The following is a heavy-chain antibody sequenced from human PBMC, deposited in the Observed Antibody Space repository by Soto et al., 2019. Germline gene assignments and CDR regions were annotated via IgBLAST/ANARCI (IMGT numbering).Heavy chain of an antibody. V-gene: IGHV1-18*01. D-gene: IGHD3-10*01. Sequence: ASVKVSCKASGYTFTSYDISWVRQAPGQGLEWMGWISAYNGNTNYAQKLQGRVTMTTDTSTSAAYMELRSLRSDDTAVYYCARAGYLGSGSRKYYYYYYGMDIWGQGTTVTVSS. CDR3: ARAGYLGSGSRKYYYYYYGMDI. J-gene: IGHJ6*02. CDR1: GYTFTSYD. CDR2: ISAYNGNT.